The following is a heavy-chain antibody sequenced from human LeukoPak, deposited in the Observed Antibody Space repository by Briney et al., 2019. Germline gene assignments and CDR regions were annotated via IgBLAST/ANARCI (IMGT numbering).Heavy chain of an antibody. D-gene: IGHD1-1*01. CDR2: IYYSGST. V-gene: IGHV4-59*08. J-gene: IGHJ6*02. Sequence: KASETLSLTCTVSGGSISSYYWSWIRQPPGKGLEWIGYIYYSGSTNYNPSLKSRVTISVDTSKNQFSLKLSSVTAADTAVYYCARGYRTWYYYGMDVWGQGTTVTVSS. CDR1: GGSISSYY. CDR3: ARGYRTWYYYGMDV.